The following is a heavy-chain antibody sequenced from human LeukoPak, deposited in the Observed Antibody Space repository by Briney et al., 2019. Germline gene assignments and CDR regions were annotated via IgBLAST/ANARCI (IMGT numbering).Heavy chain of an antibody. CDR1: GGSISSASYY. D-gene: IGHD6-13*01. Sequence: SQTLSLTCTVSGGSISSASYYWSWIRQPAGKGLEWIGRIYTSGSTNYNPSLKSRVTISVDTSKNQFSLKLSSVTAADTAVYYCAMRERLAAAFDYWGQGTLVTVSS. CDR2: IYTSGST. V-gene: IGHV4-61*02. J-gene: IGHJ4*02. CDR3: AMRERLAAAFDY.